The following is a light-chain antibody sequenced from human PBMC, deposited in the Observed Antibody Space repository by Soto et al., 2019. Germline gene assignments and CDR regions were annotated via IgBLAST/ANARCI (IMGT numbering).Light chain of an antibody. CDR1: QSVSSY. J-gene: IGKJ1*01. V-gene: IGKV3-11*01. CDR3: QQYGSSPRT. Sequence: EIVLTQSPATLSLSPGERATLSCRACQSVSSYLAWYQQKPGQAPRLLIYDASNRATGIPARFSGSGSGTDFTLTISSLEPEDFAVYYCQQYGSSPRTFGQGTKVDIK. CDR2: DAS.